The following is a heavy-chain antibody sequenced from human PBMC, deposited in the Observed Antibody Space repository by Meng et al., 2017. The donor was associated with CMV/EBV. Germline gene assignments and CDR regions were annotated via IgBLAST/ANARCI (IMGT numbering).Heavy chain of an antibody. D-gene: IGHD2-2*01. V-gene: IGHV4-39*01. CDR2: IYYSGST. CDR3: ARHTRYCSSTSCLNWYFDL. J-gene: IGHJ2*01. Sequence: GSLRLSCTVSGGSISSSSYYWGWIRQPPGKGLEWLGSIYYSGSTYYNPSLKSRVTISVDTSKNQFSLKLSSVTAADTAVYYCARHTRYCSSTSCLNWYFDLWGRGTLVTVSS. CDR1: GGSISSSSYY.